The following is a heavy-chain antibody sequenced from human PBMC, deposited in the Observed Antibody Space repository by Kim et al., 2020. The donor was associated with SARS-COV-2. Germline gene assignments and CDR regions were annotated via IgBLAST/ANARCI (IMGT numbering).Heavy chain of an antibody. J-gene: IGHJ4*02. D-gene: IGHD3-16*02. Sequence: KGRFTIARDNSKNTLYLQMNSLRAEDTAVYYCAKDKEKLRLGELSSFFVDWGQGTLVTVSS. CDR3: AKDKEKLRLGELSSFFVD. V-gene: IGHV3-23*01.